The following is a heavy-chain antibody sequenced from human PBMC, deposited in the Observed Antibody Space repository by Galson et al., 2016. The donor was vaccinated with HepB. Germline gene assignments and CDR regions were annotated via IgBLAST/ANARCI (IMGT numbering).Heavy chain of an antibody. J-gene: IGHJ4*02. D-gene: IGHD6-19*01. Sequence: LRLSCAASGFTFSSYSMNWVRQAPGKGLEWIGSILHSGTTYHNPSLERRVTLSVDTSTDQFSLRMRSVTAADTAVYYCVASRTGVATSGFYVPVRCDYWGQGVLVRVSS. CDR3: VASRTGVATSGFYVPVRCDY. CDR1: GFTFSSYS. V-gene: IGHV4-59*04. CDR2: ILHSGTT.